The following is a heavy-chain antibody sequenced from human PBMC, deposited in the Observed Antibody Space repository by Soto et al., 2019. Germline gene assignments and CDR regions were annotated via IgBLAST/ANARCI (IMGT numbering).Heavy chain of an antibody. V-gene: IGHV4-34*01. J-gene: IGHJ6*02. CDR2: INHSGST. CDR3: ARDSRYDILPGYYTDGMDV. D-gene: IGHD3-9*01. CDR1: GGSFSGYY. Sequence: SVTLFLTCAVYGGSFSGYYWSWIRQPPGKGLEWIGEINHSGSTNYNPSLKSRVTISVDTSKNQFSLKLSSVTAADTAVYYCARDSRYDILPGYYTDGMDVWGQGTTVT.